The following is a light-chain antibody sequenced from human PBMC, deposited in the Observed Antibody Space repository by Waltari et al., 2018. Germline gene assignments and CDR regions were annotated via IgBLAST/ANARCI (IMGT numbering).Light chain of an antibody. CDR2: DAS. J-gene: IGKJ4*01. CDR3: QQYNNWPRT. Sequence: EIVMTQSPATLSVSPGERVTLSCRAGQSVSSNLAWYQQKPGQSPSLLIYDASTRATGVPARFSGSGSGTEFTLSISSPQSEDFAVYYCQQYNNWPRTFGGGTKVEIK. CDR1: QSVSSN. V-gene: IGKV3-15*01.